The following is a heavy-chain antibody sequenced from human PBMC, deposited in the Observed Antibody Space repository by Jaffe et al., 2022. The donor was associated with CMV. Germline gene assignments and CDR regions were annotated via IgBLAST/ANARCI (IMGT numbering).Heavy chain of an antibody. CDR1: GYTFTSYG. CDR2: ISAYNGNT. D-gene: IGHD3-3*01. Sequence: QVQLVQSGAEVKKPGASVKVSCKASGYTFTSYGISWVRQAPGQGLEWMGWISAYNGNTNYAQKLQGRVTMTTDTSTSTAYMELRSLRSDDTAVYYCARDVSTYYDFWSGYYRVGWFDPWGQGTLVTVSS. V-gene: IGHV1-18*01. CDR3: ARDVSTYYDFWSGYYRVGWFDP. J-gene: IGHJ5*02.